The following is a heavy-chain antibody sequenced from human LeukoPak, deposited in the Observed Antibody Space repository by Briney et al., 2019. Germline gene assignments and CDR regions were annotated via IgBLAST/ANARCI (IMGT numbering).Heavy chain of an antibody. D-gene: IGHD2-15*01. J-gene: IGHJ4*02. CDR3: ARAEYCSGSNCYRSFDY. Sequence: GGSLRLSCAASGFTFSDYYMRWIRQAPGKGLEWVSYISSSSSYTNYADSVKGRFTISRDNAKNSLYLQMNSLRAEDTAVHYCARAEYCSGSNCYRSFDYWGQGTLVTVSS. V-gene: IGHV3-11*06. CDR1: GFTFSDYY. CDR2: ISSSSSYT.